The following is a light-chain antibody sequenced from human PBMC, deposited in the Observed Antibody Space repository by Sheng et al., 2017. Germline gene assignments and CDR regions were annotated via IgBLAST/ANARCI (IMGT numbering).Light chain of an antibody. CDR1: QGISNY. V-gene: IGKV1-27*01. CDR3: QQYNNWPPVT. CDR2: AAS. J-gene: IGKJ4*01. Sequence: DIQMTQSPSSLSASVGDRVTITCRASQGISNYLAWYQQKPGKVPKLLIYAASTLQSGVPSRFSGSGSGTEFTLTISSLQSEDSAVYYCQQYNNWPPVTFGRGTKVEIK.